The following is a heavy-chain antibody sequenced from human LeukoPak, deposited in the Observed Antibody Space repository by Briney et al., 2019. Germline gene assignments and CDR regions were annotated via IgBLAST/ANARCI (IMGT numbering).Heavy chain of an antibody. V-gene: IGHV4-59*08. CDR3: ARPYYDILTGYYIRY. CDR1: GGSISSYY. Sequence: SETLSLTCTVSGGSISSYYWSWIRQPPGKGLEWIGYIYYSGSTNYNPSLKSRVTISVDTSKNQFSLKLSSVTAADTAVYYCARPYYDILTGYYIRYWGQGTLVTVSS. J-gene: IGHJ4*02. D-gene: IGHD3-9*01. CDR2: IYYSGST.